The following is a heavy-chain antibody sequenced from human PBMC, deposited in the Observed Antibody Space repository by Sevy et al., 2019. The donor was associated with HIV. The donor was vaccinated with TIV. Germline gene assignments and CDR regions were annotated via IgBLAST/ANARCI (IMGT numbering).Heavy chain of an antibody. J-gene: IGHJ6*02. V-gene: IGHV3-21*01. D-gene: IGHD1-1*01. Sequence: GGSLRLSCAASGFTFSSYSMNWVRQAPGKGLEWVSSISSSSSYIYYADSVKGRFTISRDNAKNSLYLQMNSLRAEDTAVYYCAGDRPFAISTGTTGTTVFGYYGMDVWGQGTTVTVSS. CDR3: AGDRPFAISTGTTGTTVFGYYGMDV. CDR2: ISSSSSYI. CDR1: GFTFSSYS.